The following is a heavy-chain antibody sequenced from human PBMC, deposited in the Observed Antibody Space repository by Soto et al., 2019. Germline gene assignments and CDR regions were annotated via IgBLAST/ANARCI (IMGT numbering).Heavy chain of an antibody. CDR1: GYTFTSYG. J-gene: IGHJ4*02. CDR3: ARVEYYYDSSGYYVHFDY. Sequence: GASVKVSCKASGYTFTSYGISWVRQAPGQGLEWMGWISAYNGNTNYAQKLQGRVTMTTDTSTSTAYMELRSLRSDDTAVYYCARVEYYYDSSGYYVHFDYWGQGTLVTVSS. V-gene: IGHV1-18*04. D-gene: IGHD3-22*01. CDR2: ISAYNGNT.